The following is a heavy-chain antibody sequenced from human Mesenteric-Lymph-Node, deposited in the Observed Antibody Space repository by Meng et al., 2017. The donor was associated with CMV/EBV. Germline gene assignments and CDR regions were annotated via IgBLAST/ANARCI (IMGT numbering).Heavy chain of an antibody. CDR1: GFTVSNNY. CDR2: IYGGGGT. Sequence: GESLKISCAASGFTVSNNYMSWVRQAPGKGLEWVSVIYGGGGTYYADSVKGRFTISRDNSKNTLYLQMNSLRAEDTAVYYCARAASGSSPSDYWGQGTLVTVSS. CDR3: ARAASGSSPSDY. V-gene: IGHV3-53*01. J-gene: IGHJ4*02. D-gene: IGHD1-26*01.